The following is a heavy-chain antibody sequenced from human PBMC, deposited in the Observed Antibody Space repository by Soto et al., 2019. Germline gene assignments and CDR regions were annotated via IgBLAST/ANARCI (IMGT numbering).Heavy chain of an antibody. Sequence: GGSLRLSCAGSGFSFSAHWMTWVRQAPGKGLEWVANINQDGGDKYYVASVKGRFTISRDNAKNSVYLQMNSLRDEDTAVYYCAREAYSSSSYLDYWGQGTLVTVSS. V-gene: IGHV3-7*01. D-gene: IGHD6-6*01. CDR2: INQDGGDK. CDR1: GFSFSAHW. J-gene: IGHJ4*02. CDR3: AREAYSSSSYLDY.